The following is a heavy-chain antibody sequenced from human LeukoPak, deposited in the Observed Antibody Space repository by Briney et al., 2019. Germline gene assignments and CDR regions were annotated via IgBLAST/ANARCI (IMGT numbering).Heavy chain of an antibody. Sequence: PGRSLRPSCAASGFTFSSYGMHWVRQAPGKGLEWVAVISYDGSNKYYADSVKGRFTISRDNSKNTLYLQMNSLRAEDTAVYYCAKDFGTMVRGVTGDYWGQGTLVTVSS. CDR1: GFTFSSYG. J-gene: IGHJ4*02. D-gene: IGHD3-10*01. V-gene: IGHV3-30*18. CDR2: ISYDGSNK. CDR3: AKDFGTMVRGVTGDY.